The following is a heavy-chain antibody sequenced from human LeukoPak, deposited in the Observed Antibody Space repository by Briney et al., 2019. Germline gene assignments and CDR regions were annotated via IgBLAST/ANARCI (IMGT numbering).Heavy chain of an antibody. V-gene: IGHV4-59*08. CDR2: IYYSGST. CDR3: ARHNPYCSGGSCYDGGDY. J-gene: IGHJ4*02. D-gene: IGHD2-15*01. CDR1: GGSISSYY. Sequence: PSETLSLTCTVSGGSISSYYWSWIRQPPRKGHGWIGYIYYSGSTNYNPSLKSRVTISVDTSKNQFSLKLSSVTAADTAVYYCARHNPYCSGGSCYDGGDYWGQGTLVTVSS.